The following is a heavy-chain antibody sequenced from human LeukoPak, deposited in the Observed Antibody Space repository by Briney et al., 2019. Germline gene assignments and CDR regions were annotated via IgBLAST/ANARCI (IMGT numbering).Heavy chain of an antibody. J-gene: IGHJ4*02. Sequence: GGSLRLSCAASGFTFDDYAIHWVRQAPGKGLEWVSGISWNSGSIGYADSVKGRFTISRDNAKNSLYLQMNSLRAEDTALYYCAKDIVATKTAQFDYWGQGTLVTVSS. D-gene: IGHD5-12*01. V-gene: IGHV3-9*01. CDR2: ISWNSGSI. CDR3: AKDIVATKTAQFDY. CDR1: GFTFDDYA.